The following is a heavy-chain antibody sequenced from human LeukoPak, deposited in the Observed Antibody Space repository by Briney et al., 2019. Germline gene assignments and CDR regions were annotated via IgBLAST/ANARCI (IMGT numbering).Heavy chain of an antibody. J-gene: IGHJ3*02. Sequence: GGSLRLSCAAYGFTFGDYGMSWVRQAPGKGLEWVSGINWNGGSTGYADSVKGRFTISRDNAKNSLYLQMNSLRAEDTALYYCARLSYSSSFKSNAFDIWGQGTMVTVSS. CDR1: GFTFGDYG. V-gene: IGHV3-20*04. D-gene: IGHD6-13*01. CDR3: ARLSYSSSFKSNAFDI. CDR2: INWNGGST.